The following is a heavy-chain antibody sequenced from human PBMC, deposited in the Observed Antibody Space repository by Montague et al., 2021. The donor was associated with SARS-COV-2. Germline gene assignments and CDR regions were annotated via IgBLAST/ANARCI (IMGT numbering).Heavy chain of an antibody. Sequence: SETLSLTCTVSGGSISSYYWSWIRQPPGKGLEWIGYMYYGGSTNYNPSLKSRVTLSVDTSKNQFSLKLSSVTAADTAAYYCARDFDYWGQGTLVTVSS. CDR3: ARDFDY. J-gene: IGHJ4*02. CDR1: GGSISSYY. V-gene: IGHV4-59*13. CDR2: MYYGGST.